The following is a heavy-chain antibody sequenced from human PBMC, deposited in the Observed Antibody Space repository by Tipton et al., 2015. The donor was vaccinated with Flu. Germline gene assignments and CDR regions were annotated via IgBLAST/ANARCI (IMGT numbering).Heavy chain of an antibody. Sequence: TLSLTCTVSGGSISSYYWSWIRQPPGKGLEWIGHIYYSGSTNYSPSLKSRVTISVDTSKNQFSLKLISVTAADTAVYYCARVSPGVESWFDPWGQGTLVTVSS. CDR1: GGSISSYY. D-gene: IGHD3-3*01. CDR3: ARVSPGVESWFDP. V-gene: IGHV4-59*12. J-gene: IGHJ5*02. CDR2: IYYSGST.